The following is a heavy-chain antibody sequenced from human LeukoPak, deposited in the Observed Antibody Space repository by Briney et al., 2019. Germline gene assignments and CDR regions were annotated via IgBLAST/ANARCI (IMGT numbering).Heavy chain of an antibody. Sequence: ASVKVSCKASGYTFTGYYMHWVRQAPGQGLEWMGRINPNSGGTNYAQKFQDRVTMTRDTSISTAYMELSRLRSDDTAVYYCARVRWGSSGYYLGYWGQGTLVTVSS. D-gene: IGHD3-22*01. CDR3: ARVRWGSSGYYLGY. J-gene: IGHJ4*02. V-gene: IGHV1-2*06. CDR1: GYTFTGYY. CDR2: INPNSGGT.